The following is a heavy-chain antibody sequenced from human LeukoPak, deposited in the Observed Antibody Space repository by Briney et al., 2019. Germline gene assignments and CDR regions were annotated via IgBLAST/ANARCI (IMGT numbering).Heavy chain of an antibody. J-gene: IGHJ5*02. Sequence: GGSLRLSCAASGFTFTTYAMSWVRQAPGKGLEWVSTISNNGDTTYYADSVKGRFTISRDNSKNTLWLQMNGLGAEDTAVYYCAKGPLAAATKWFDPWGQGTLVTVSS. V-gene: IGHV3-23*01. CDR2: ISNNGDTT. D-gene: IGHD2-15*01. CDR3: AKGPLAAATKWFDP. CDR1: GFTFTTYA.